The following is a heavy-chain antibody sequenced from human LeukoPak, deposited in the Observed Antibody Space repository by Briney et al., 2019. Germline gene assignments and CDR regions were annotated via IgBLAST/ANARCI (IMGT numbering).Heavy chain of an antibody. Sequence: ASVEVSCKASGYSFTSYGFNWVRQAPGQGLEWMGWMSTYNGKTNYAHSLQGRVTVTADTSTSTAYMELRSLRSGDTAVYYCARGMGYSYGHPQGAFDIWGQGTMVTVSS. CDR3: ARGMGYSYGHPQGAFDI. CDR1: GYSFTSYG. D-gene: IGHD5-18*01. V-gene: IGHV1-18*01. J-gene: IGHJ3*02. CDR2: MSTYNGKT.